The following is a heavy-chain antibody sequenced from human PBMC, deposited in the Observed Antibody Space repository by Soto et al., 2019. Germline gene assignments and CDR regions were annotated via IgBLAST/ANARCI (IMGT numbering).Heavy chain of an antibody. V-gene: IGHV3-23*01. CDR3: AKALRPSLNFFSYMDV. J-gene: IGHJ6*03. CDR1: GFTFGSYA. CDR2: LGGNGFTT. Sequence: EVQLLESGGGLVQPGGSLRLSCVVSGFTFGSYAMSWVRQAPEKGPEWVAILGGNGFTTYYADSVKVRFTISGDKSKSTLFLQMNSLRADDTGVYYCAKALRPSLNFFSYMDVWGRGTSVTVSS. D-gene: IGHD2-2*01.